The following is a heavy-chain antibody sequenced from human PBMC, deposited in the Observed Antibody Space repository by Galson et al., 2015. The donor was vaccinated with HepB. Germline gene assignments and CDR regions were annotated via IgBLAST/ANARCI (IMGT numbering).Heavy chain of an antibody. CDR1: GFTFSSYG. V-gene: IGHV3-48*01. Sequence: SLRLSCAASGFTFSSYGMHWVRQAPGKGLEWVSYISSSSSTIYYADSVKGRFTISRDNSKNTLYLQMNSLRAEDTAVYYCANDYQGIWGQGTMVTVSS. D-gene: IGHD4/OR15-4a*01. CDR2: ISSSSSTI. CDR3: ANDYQGI. J-gene: IGHJ3*02.